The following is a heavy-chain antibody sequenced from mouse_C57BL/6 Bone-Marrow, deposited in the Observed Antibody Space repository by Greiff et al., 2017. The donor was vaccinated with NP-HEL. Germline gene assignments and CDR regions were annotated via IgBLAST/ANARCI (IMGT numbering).Heavy chain of an antibody. V-gene: IGHV1-59*01. CDR3: ARRGTTVPHWYFDV. Sequence: QVQLQQPGAELVRPGTSVKLSCKASGYTFTSYWMHWVKQRPGQGLEWIGVIDPSDSYTNYNQKFKGKATLTVDTSSSTAYMQLSSLTSEDSAVYYCARRGTTVPHWYFDVWGTGTTVTVSS. J-gene: IGHJ1*03. CDR2: IDPSDSYT. CDR1: GYTFTSYW. D-gene: IGHD1-1*01.